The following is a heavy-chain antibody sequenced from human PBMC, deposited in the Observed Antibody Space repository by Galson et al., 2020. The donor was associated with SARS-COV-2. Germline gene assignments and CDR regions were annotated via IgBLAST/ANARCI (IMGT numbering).Heavy chain of an antibody. D-gene: IGHD3-10*01. Sequence: GGSLRLSCEVSGFTFGSYAMNWVRQAPGKGLEWVAKIRNSGTTFYSESVRGRFTISRDNAKNSLFLEMNNLRRDDTAVYYCTREGHTAAVRGHSYFAMDVWGQGTAVTVSS. V-gene: IGHV3-48*03. CDR3: TREGHTAAVRGHSYFAMDV. J-gene: IGHJ6*02. CDR1: GFTFGSYA. CDR2: IRNSGTT.